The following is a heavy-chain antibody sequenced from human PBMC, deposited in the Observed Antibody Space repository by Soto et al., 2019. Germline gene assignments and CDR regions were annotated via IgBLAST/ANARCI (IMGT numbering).Heavy chain of an antibody. J-gene: IGHJ4*02. V-gene: IGHV3-21*01. D-gene: IGHD6-6*01. CDR3: ARMEQLEHLDY. CDR1: GFTFSSYS. CDR2: ISSSSSYI. Sequence: EVQLVESGGGLVKPGGSLRLSCAASGFTFSSYSMNWVRQAPGKGLEWVSSISSSSSYIYYADSVKGRFTISRDNAKNSRYLQMKSLRAEDTAVYDCARMEQLEHLDYWGQGTLVTVSS.